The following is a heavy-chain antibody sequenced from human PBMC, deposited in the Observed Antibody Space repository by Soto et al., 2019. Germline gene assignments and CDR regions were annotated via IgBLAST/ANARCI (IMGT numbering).Heavy chain of an antibody. CDR3: ARSPKVNYDILTGYDNFDAFDI. J-gene: IGHJ3*02. V-gene: IGHV1-2*04. CDR1: GYTFTGYY. CDR2: INPNSGGT. D-gene: IGHD3-9*01. Sequence: ASVKVSCKASGYTFTGYYMHWVRQAPGQGLEWMGWINPNSGGTNYAQKFQGWVTMTRDTSISTAYMELSRLRSDDTAVYYCARSPKVNYDILTGYDNFDAFDIWGQGTMVTVSS.